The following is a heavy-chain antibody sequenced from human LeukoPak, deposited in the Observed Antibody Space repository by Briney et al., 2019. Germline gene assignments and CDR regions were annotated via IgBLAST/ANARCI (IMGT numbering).Heavy chain of an antibody. CDR1: GYSFTSYW. D-gene: IGHD3-9*01. CDR2: IYSGDSDT. CDR3: ARHPPVEGYDILTGYYRYYYYGMDV. Sequence: GESLKISCKGSGYSFTSYWIGWVRQMPGKGLEWMGIIYSGDSDTRYSPSFQGEVTIPAAKSISTAYLQWSSLKPSDTAMYYCARHPPVEGYDILTGYYRYYYYGMDVWGQGTTVTVSS. J-gene: IGHJ6*02. V-gene: IGHV5-51*01.